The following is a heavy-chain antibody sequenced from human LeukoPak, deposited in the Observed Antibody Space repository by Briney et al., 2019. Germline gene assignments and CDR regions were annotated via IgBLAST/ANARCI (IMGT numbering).Heavy chain of an antibody. CDR3: ASQYGPGHYHFDY. V-gene: IGHV4-4*02. D-gene: IGHD3-10*01. Sequence: PSETLSLTCVVSGGSVSSSKWWSWVRQPPGKGLEWIGQVYHDGGTKYNPSLKSRVTILVDKSKNQFSLKLSSVTAADTAVYFCASQYGPGHYHFDYWGQGTLVFVSP. CDR2: VYHDGGT. CDR1: GGSVSSSKW. J-gene: IGHJ4*02.